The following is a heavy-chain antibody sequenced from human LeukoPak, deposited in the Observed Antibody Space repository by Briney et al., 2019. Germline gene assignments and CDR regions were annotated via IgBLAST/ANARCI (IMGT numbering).Heavy chain of an antibody. CDR3: VRDRAPWGGALGGAKGMDV. J-gene: IGHJ6*04. V-gene: IGHV3-30*04. Sequence: GKSLRLSCAASGFTFSNYAFHWVRQPPGKGLEWAAVISYEGSVTYYADSVKGRFTIPRDNSKNTLDLQMNSLRVEDTAVYYCVRDRAPWGGALGGAKGMDVWGEGTTVTVSS. CDR1: GFTFSNYA. CDR2: ISYEGSVT. D-gene: IGHD3-10*01.